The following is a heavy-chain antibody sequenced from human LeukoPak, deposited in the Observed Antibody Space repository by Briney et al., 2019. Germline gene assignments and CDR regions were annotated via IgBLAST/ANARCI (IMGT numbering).Heavy chain of an antibody. CDR3: ARDGPSYGGNCVFDH. CDR1: GFTFSSYA. D-gene: IGHD4-23*01. Sequence: PGGSLRLSCAASGFTFSSYAMSWVRQAPGKGLEWVANIKQDASEKNYVDSVKGRFIISRDNAKNSLYLQINSLRAEDTAIYYCARDGPSYGGNCVFDHWGQGTLVTVSS. CDR2: IKQDASEK. V-gene: IGHV3-7*01. J-gene: IGHJ4*02.